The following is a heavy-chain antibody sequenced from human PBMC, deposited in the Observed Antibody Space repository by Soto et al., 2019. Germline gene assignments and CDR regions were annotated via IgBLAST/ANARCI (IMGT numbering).Heavy chain of an antibody. CDR3: ASDQWARYYYFYGMDV. J-gene: IGHJ6*02. CDR2: INPSGGST. D-gene: IGHD1-26*01. V-gene: IGHV1-46*01. CDR1: GYTFTSYY. Sequence: ASVKVSCKASGYTFTSYYMHWVRQAPGQGLEWMGIINPSGGSTSYAQKFQGRVTMTRGTSTSTVYLELSSPRSLDSAVYSCASDQWARYYYFYGMDVWGQGTTVTVSS.